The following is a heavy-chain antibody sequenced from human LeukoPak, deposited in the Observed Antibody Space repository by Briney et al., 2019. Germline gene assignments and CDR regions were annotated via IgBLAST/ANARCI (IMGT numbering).Heavy chain of an antibody. V-gene: IGHV3-21*01. J-gene: IGHJ4*02. D-gene: IGHD6-19*01. CDR2: ISSSSSYI. CDR3: ARRPSSGWPFDY. Sequence: GGSLRLSCAASGFTFSSYSMNWVRQAPGKGLEWVSSISSSSSYIYYADSVKGRFTISRDNAKNSLYLQMNSLRAEYTAVYYCARRPSSGWPFDYWGQGTLVTVSS. CDR1: GFTFSSYS.